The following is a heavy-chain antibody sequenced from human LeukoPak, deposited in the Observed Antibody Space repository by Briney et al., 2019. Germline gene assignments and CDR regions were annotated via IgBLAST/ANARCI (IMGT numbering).Heavy chain of an antibody. CDR2: IYNSRDT. CDR3: ARKGPIAATGPDY. J-gene: IGHJ4*02. V-gene: IGHV4-59*01. Sequence: GSLRLSCAASECTFSDYYMSWVPQAPGKGLEWLGYIYNSRDTNYNPSLKSRVTFSADTSKNQFSLKLSSVTAADTAVYYCARKGPIAATGPDYWGQGTLVTVSS. CDR1: ECTFSDYY. D-gene: IGHD6-13*01.